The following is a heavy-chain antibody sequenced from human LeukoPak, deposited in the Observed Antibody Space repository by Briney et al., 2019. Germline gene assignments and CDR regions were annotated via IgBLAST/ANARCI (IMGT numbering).Heavy chain of an antibody. J-gene: IGHJ4*02. D-gene: IGHD3-10*01. CDR3: ARGAGYGSGSFDY. CDR2: IYYSGST. Sequence: PSETLSLTCSVSGYSISSGYYWGWIRQPPGKGLEWIGSIYYSGSTYYNPSLKSRVTISVDTSKNQFSLKLSSVTAADTAVYYCARGAGYGSGSFDYWGQGTLVTVSS. CDR1: GYSISSGYY. V-gene: IGHV4-38-2*02.